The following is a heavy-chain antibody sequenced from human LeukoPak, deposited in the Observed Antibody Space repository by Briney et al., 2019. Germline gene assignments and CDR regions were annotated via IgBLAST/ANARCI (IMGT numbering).Heavy chain of an antibody. Sequence: SETLSLTCTVSGGSISSYYWSWIRQPPGKGLEWIGYIYYSGSTNYNPSLKSRVTISVDTSKNQFSLKLSPVTAEDTAVYYCGTVSTTKVIDICGKGTTVTVSS. J-gene: IGHJ6*03. D-gene: IGHD4-17*01. CDR3: GTVSTTKVIDI. V-gene: IGHV4-59*01. CDR2: IYYSGST. CDR1: GGSISSYY.